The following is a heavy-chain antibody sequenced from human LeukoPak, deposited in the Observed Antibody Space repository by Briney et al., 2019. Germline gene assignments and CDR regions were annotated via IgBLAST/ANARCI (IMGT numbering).Heavy chain of an antibody. CDR2: MNPNSGNT. CDR3: ARGSKEANDLGY. Sequence: ASVKVSCKASGGTFSSYAINWVRQATGQGLEWMGWMNPNSGNTGYAQKFQGRVTMTRNTSISTAYMELSSLRSEDTAVYYCARGSKEANDLGYWGQGTLVTVSS. D-gene: IGHD3-3*01. V-gene: IGHV1-8*02. CDR1: GGTFSSYA. J-gene: IGHJ4*02.